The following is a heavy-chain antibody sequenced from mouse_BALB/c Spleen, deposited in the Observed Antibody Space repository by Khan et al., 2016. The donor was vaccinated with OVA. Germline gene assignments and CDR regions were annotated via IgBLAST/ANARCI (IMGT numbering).Heavy chain of an antibody. CDR3: ARLEDI. D-gene: IGHD1-3*01. V-gene: IGHV2-9*02. Sequence: QMQLEESGPGLVAPSQSLSITCTVSGFSLTSYGVHLVRHPPGKGLEWLGVILACGSINYNSALMSRLSISKDNSKSQVFLKMNSLRTDDTAMYYCARLEDIWGQGTTLTVSS. CDR2: ILACGSI. CDR1: GFSLTSYG. J-gene: IGHJ2*01.